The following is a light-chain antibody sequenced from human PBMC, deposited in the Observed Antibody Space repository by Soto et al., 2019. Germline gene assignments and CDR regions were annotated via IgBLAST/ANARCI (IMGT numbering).Light chain of an antibody. Sequence: IHMTQSPSPLSASVGDRVPIPCRASQGIRNDLSWFQQRPGNAPPLLLSAASRLQSGVPSTFSSRGSGTAFSLPISSLQPGDFSTYYCQQLNSYPPLTFGQGTRLEIK. CDR2: AAS. CDR3: QQLNSYPPLT. V-gene: IGKV1-17*01. J-gene: IGKJ5*01. CDR1: QGIRND.